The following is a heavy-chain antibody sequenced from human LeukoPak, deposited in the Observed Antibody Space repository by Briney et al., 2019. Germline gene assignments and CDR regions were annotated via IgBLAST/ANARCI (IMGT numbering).Heavy chain of an antibody. Sequence: GGSLRLSCAASGLTFSDAWMSWVRQAPGKGLEWVGRIKSKSDGGTRDYAAPVKGRFTISRDDSKNTLDLQMNSLKTEDTAVYYCNTEIPRYFYDSSGYYFSWGQGTLVTVSS. D-gene: IGHD3-22*01. CDR3: NTEIPRYFYDSSGYYFS. CDR1: GLTFSDAW. V-gene: IGHV3-15*01. J-gene: IGHJ5*02. CDR2: IKSKSDGGTR.